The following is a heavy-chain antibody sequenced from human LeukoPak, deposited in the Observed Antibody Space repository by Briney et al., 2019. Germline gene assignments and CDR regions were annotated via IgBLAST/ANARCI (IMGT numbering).Heavy chain of an antibody. Sequence: GGSLRLSCAASEFTFTDAWMSWVRQAPGKGLEWVARIKTKSQGETTDYAAPVEGRFIISREDSKKTLYLQMNSLKTEDTAVYFCTTLSMTIIHGGDYWGQGALLTVSS. D-gene: IGHD3-3*01. V-gene: IGHV3-15*01. CDR1: EFTFTDAW. CDR3: TTLSMTIIHGGDY. CDR2: IKTKSQGETT. J-gene: IGHJ4*02.